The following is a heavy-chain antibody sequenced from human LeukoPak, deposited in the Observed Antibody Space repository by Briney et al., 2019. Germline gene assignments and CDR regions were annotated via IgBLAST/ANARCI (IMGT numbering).Heavy chain of an antibody. Sequence: GESLRLSCAASGFTFSSYWMSWVRQAPGKGLEWVANIKQDGSEKYYVDSVKGRFTISRDNAKNSLYLQMNSLRAEDTAVYYCARDLGGSWFNWFDPWGQGTLVTVSS. CDR2: IKQDGSEK. V-gene: IGHV3-7*01. D-gene: IGHD6-13*01. J-gene: IGHJ5*02. CDR1: GFTFSSYW. CDR3: ARDLGGSWFNWFDP.